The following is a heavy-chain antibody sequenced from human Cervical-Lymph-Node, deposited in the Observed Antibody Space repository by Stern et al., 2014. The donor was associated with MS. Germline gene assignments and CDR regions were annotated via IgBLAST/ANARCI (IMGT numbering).Heavy chain of an antibody. J-gene: IGHJ4*02. CDR3: ARSKEHCSSTSCYAGILDS. Sequence: QLQLQESGPGLVKPSQTLSLTCTVSGGSVSSGDNYWTWIRQRPGKGLDWMGYIYYTGSTDYSPPLGVRGTMSLDTSKNQISLKLSSVTAADTAVYYCARSKEHCSSTSCYAGILDSWGQGTLVTVSS. V-gene: IGHV4-31*03. CDR2: IYYTGST. CDR1: GGSVSSGDNY. D-gene: IGHD2-2*01.